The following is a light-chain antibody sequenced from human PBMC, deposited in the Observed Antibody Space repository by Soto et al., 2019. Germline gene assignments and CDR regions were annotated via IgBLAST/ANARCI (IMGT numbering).Light chain of an antibody. Sequence: QSALTQPPSASGSPGQSVTISCTGTSSDVGGYNYVSWYQQHPGEAPKLMISEVSKRPSGVPDRFSGSTSGNTASLTVSGLQAEDEADYYCSSFAGNNNFVFGGGTKLTVL. V-gene: IGLV2-8*01. J-gene: IGLJ2*01. CDR3: SSFAGNNNFV. CDR2: EVS. CDR1: SSDVGGYNY.